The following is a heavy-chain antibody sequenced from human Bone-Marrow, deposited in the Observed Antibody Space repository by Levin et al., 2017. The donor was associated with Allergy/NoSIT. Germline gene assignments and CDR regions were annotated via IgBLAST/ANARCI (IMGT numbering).Heavy chain of an antibody. CDR2: FVKSGGVT. V-gene: IGHV3-23*01. Sequence: GGSLRLSCAVSGSTFSIYSMSWVRQAPGKGLEWVSTFVKSGGVTYYADSVKGRFTMSGDNSRNIFYLQMNSLRPEDTAVYYCAKEVPATTQWFDPWGQGTLVTVSS. CDR1: GSTFSIYS. D-gene: IGHD4-11*01. CDR3: AKEVPATTQWFDP. J-gene: IGHJ5*02.